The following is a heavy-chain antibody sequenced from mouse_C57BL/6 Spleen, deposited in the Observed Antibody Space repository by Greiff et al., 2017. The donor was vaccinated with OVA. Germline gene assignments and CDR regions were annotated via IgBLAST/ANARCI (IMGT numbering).Heavy chain of an antibody. CDR1: GFTFSDYY. V-gene: IGHV5-12*01. D-gene: IGHD1-1*01. Sequence: EVRLVESGGGLVQPGGSLKLSCAASGFTFSDYYMYWVRQTPEKRLEWVAYISNGGGSTYYPDTVKGRFTISRDNAKNTLYMQMSRLKSEDTAMYYCESLYYGSSPHYYAMDYWGQGTSVTVSS. CDR2: ISNGGGST. CDR3: ESLYYGSSPHYYAMDY. J-gene: IGHJ4*01.